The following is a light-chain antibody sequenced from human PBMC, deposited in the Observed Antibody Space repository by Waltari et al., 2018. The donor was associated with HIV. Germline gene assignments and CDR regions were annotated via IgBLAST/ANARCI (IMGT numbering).Light chain of an antibody. CDR1: RLRSYD. V-gene: IGLV3-19*01. CDR2: AND. J-gene: IGLJ2*01. Sequence: SSELTQDPAVSVALAQTVRITFQGDRLRSYDASWYQQKPGQAPILVIYANDHRPSGIQDRFSGSRSGNTASLTITGAQAEDEAEYYCDSRDTSGNHLVVFGGGTQLTVL. CDR3: DSRDTSGNHLVV.